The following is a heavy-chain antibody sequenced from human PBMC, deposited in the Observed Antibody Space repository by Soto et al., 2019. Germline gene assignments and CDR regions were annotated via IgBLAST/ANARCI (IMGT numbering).Heavy chain of an antibody. Sequence: QVQLVESGGGVVQPGRSVRLSCAASGFTFSSYGLHWVRQAPGKGLEWVAVISYDRSNKYYADSVKGRFTISRDNSKNTLYLQMNSLRAEDTAVYYCAKDLSGVYYYYNGMDVWGQGTTVTVSS. CDR3: AKDLSGVYYYYNGMDV. J-gene: IGHJ6*02. CDR2: ISYDRSNK. V-gene: IGHV3-30*18. CDR1: GFTFSSYG.